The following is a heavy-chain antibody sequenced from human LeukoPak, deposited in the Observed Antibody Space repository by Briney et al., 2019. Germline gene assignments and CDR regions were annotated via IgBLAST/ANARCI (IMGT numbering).Heavy chain of an antibody. CDR3: ARGFAGSYWGGWFDP. V-gene: IGHV3-23*01. CDR2: ISGSGGST. Sequence: PGGSLRLSCAASGFTFSSYAMSWGRQAPGKGLEWVSAISGSGGSTYYADSVKGRFTISRDNSKNTLYLQMNSLRAEDTAVYYCARGFAGSYWGGWFDPWGQGTLVTVSS. D-gene: IGHD1-26*01. CDR1: GFTFSSYA. J-gene: IGHJ5*02.